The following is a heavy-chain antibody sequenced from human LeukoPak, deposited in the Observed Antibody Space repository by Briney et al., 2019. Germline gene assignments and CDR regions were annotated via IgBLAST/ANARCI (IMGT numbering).Heavy chain of an antibody. D-gene: IGHD3-16*02. J-gene: IGHJ6*02. Sequence: SETLSLTCTVSGGSISSYYWSWIRQPPGEGLEWIGYIYYSGSTNYNPSLKSRVTISVDTSKNQFSLKLSSVTAADTAVYYCARDSRRVTSYYYYYYGMDVWGQGTTVTVSS. CDR2: IYYSGST. CDR1: GGSISSYY. CDR3: ARDSRRVTSYYYYYYGMDV. V-gene: IGHV4-59*01.